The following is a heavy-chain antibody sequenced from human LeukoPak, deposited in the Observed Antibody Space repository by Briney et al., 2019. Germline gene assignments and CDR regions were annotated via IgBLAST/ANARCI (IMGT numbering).Heavy chain of an antibody. CDR3: ARILTGTDGY. CDR2: ISSSSSYI. D-gene: IGHD1-20*01. V-gene: IGHV3-21*01. J-gene: IGHJ4*02. Sequence: GGSLRLSCAASGFTFSSYSMNWVRQAPGKGLEWVSSISSSSSYIYYADSVKGRFTISRDNAKNSLYLQMNSLRAEDTAMYYCARILTGTDGYWGQGTLVTVSS. CDR1: GFTFSSYS.